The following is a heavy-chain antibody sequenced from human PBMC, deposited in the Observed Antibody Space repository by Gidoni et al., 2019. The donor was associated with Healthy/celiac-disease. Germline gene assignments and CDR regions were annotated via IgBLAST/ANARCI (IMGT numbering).Heavy chain of an antibody. CDR3: ARDLEGLGPDDYDFWSGYYYYFDY. D-gene: IGHD3-3*01. Sequence: EVQLVESGGGLVQPGGSLRLSCAASGFTFSSYWMSWVRQAPGKGLEWVANIKQDGSEKYYVDSVKGRFTISRDNAKNSLYLQMNSLRAEDTAVYYCARDLEGLGPDDYDFWSGYYYYFDYWGQGTLVTVSS. V-gene: IGHV3-7*03. CDR2: IKQDGSEK. CDR1: GFTFSSYW. J-gene: IGHJ4*02.